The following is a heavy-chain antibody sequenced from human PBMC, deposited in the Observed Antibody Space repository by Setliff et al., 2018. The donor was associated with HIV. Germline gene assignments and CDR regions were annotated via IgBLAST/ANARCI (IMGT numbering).Heavy chain of an antibody. J-gene: IGHJ4*02. D-gene: IGHD6-13*01. CDR2: ISYDGSKK. V-gene: IGHV3-30*04. Sequence: PGGSLRLSCAASGFTFSRYGMHWVRQAPGKGLEWVAFISYDGSKKYDADFVKGRFTISRDNSKNTLYLQMNSLRAEDTAVYYCARVQQQLLQEDDYFDYWGQGTLVTVSS. CDR3: ARVQQQLLQEDDYFDY. CDR1: GFTFSRYG.